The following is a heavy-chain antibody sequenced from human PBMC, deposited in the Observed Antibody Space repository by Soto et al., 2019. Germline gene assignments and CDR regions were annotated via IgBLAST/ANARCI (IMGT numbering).Heavy chain of an antibody. CDR2: IYYSGST. CDR3: ARGSGSSQHNWFDP. V-gene: IGHV4-31*03. D-gene: IGHD1-26*01. Sequence: KPPETLSLTCTVSGGSISSGGYYWSWIRQHPGKGLEWIGYIYYSGSTYYNPSLKSRVTISVDTSKNQFSLKLSSVTAADTAVYYCARGSGSSQHNWFDPWGQGTLVTVSS. J-gene: IGHJ5*02. CDR1: GGSISSGGYY.